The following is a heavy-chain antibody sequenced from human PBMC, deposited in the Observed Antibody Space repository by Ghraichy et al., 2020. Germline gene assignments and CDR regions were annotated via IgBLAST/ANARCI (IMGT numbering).Heavy chain of an antibody. CDR2: IIPILGIT. D-gene: IGHD6-19*01. CDR1: GGTFSTYT. CDR3: AGDPKRAGSHGY. V-gene: IGHV1-69*02. Sequence: SVKVSCQASGGTFSTYTISWVRQAPGQGLEWMGRIIPILGITNYAQKFQGRVTITADTSASAASMELSSLRSEDTAVYYCAGDPKRAGSHGYWGQGTLVTVSS. J-gene: IGHJ4*02.